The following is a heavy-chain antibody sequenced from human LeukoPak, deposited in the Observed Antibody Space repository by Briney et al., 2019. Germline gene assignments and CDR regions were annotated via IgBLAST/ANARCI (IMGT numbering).Heavy chain of an antibody. CDR1: GFTFSSYS. J-gene: IGHJ6*02. D-gene: IGHD2-2*01. Sequence: PGGSLRLSCAASGFTFSSYSMNWVRQAPGKGLEWVSSISSSSSYIYYADSVKGRFTISRDNAKNSLYLQMNSLRAEDTAVYYCARRVPCSTSCYYGMDVWGQGTTVTVSS. V-gene: IGHV3-21*01. CDR3: ARRVPCSTSCYYGMDV. CDR2: ISSSSSYI.